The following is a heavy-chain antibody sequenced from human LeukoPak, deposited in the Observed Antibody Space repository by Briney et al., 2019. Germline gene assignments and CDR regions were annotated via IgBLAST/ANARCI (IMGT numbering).Heavy chain of an antibody. D-gene: IGHD2-2*01. CDR2: INPNSGGT. CDR3: ARCFVVPAAPYYFDY. Sequence: ASVKVSCKASGYTFTGYYMHWVRQAPGQGLGWMGWINPNSGGTNYAQKFQGRVTMTRDTSISTAYMELSRLRSDDTAVYYCARCFVVPAAPYYFDYWGQGTLVTVSS. V-gene: IGHV1-2*02. J-gene: IGHJ4*02. CDR1: GYTFTGYY.